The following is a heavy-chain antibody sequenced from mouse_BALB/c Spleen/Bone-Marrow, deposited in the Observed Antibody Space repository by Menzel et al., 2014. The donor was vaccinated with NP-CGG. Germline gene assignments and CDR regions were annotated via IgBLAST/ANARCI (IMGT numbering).Heavy chain of an antibody. CDR3: ARPGYYGHQDV. V-gene: IGHV4-1*02. J-gene: IGHJ1*01. D-gene: IGHD1-2*01. CDR1: GFDFSGYW. CDR2: INPDSSTI. Sequence: EVKLVESGGGLVQPGGSLKLSCAASGFDFSGYWMTWVRQAPGKGLEWIGEINPDSSTINYTPSLKDEFIISRDNAKNALYLQMSKVRSEDTALYYCARPGYYGHQDVWGAGTTVTVSS.